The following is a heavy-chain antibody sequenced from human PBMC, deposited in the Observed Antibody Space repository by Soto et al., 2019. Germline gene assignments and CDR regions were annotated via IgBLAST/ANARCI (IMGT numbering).Heavy chain of an antibody. Sequence: GTLSLTFTVSGGSISSYYWSWIRQPPGKGLEWIGYIYYSGSTNYNPSLKSRVTISVDTSKNQFSLKLSSVTAADTAVYYCARRIDCSSTTCPSGYWFDPCGQGTLVTVSS. CDR1: GGSISSYY. CDR2: IYYSGST. J-gene: IGHJ5*02. D-gene: IGHD2-2*01. CDR3: ARRIDCSSTTCPSGYWFDP. V-gene: IGHV4-59*01.